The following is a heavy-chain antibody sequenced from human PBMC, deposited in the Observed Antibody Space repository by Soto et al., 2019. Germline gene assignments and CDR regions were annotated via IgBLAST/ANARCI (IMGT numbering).Heavy chain of an antibody. D-gene: IGHD3-22*01. CDR1: GGSIIISSYY. Sequence: SETLSLTCTFSGGSIIISSYYWSGIRQPPGRGLEGIWSIEYGGSTYYNPCLKSRVTISLDTSKNQFPLTLSSVTAADTAVYYCARRYYYDSSGYTGPLPRADDAFDIWGQGTMVTVSS. CDR2: IEYGGST. V-gene: IGHV4-39*01. CDR3: ARRYYYDSSGYTGPLPRADDAFDI. J-gene: IGHJ3*02.